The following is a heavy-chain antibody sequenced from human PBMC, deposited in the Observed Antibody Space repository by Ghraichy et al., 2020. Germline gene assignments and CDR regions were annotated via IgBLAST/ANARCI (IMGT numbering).Heavy chain of an antibody. D-gene: IGHD5-18*01. Sequence: GGSLRLSCAASGFTFSNAWMSWVHQAPGKGLEWVGRIKSKTDGGTTDYAAPVKGRFTISRDDSKNTLYLQMNSLKTEDTAVYYCTTLLWFSPECYWGQGTLVTVSS. CDR3: TTLLWFSPECY. CDR2: IKSKTDGGTT. J-gene: IGHJ4*02. V-gene: IGHV3-15*01. CDR1: GFTFSNAW.